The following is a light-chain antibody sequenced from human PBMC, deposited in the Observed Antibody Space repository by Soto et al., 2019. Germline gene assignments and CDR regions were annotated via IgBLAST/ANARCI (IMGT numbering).Light chain of an antibody. CDR2: TNN. V-gene: IGLV1-47*02. Sequence: QPVLTQPPSASGTPGQRVTISCSGIRPSIGSNHVYWYQQLPGMAPKLLIYTNNQRPSGVPDRFSASKSGTSASLAISGLRSDDEADYSCAAWHDSRSDLIFGGVTKLTV. CDR1: RPSIGSNH. CDR3: AAWHDSRSDLI. J-gene: IGLJ2*01.